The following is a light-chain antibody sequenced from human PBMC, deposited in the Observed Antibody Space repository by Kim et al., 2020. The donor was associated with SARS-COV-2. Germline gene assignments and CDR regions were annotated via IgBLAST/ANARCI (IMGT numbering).Light chain of an antibody. Sequence: EILLTQSPGTLSLSPGESATLSCRASQSVSKSYIDWYQQKPGQAPRLLIYVASSRATGIPDRFSGSGSGTDFTLTISRLEPEDFAVYYCQQYGSSPYTFGQGTKLEI. V-gene: IGKV3-20*01. CDR1: QSVSKSY. CDR2: VAS. CDR3: QQYGSSPYT. J-gene: IGKJ2*01.